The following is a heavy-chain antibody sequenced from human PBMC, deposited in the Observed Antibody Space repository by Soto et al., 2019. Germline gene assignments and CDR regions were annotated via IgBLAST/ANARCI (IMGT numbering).Heavy chain of an antibody. CDR2: TYDRSKVYN. Sequence: SQTLSLTCAISGDSVSSNSAAWNWIRQSPSRGLEWLGRTYDRSKVYNDYAVSVKSRITINPDTSKNQFALQLNSVTPEETAVYYCARAFSSGWYYAPFATWGQGTLVTVSS. D-gene: IGHD6-19*01. CDR3: ARAFSSGWYYAPFAT. V-gene: IGHV6-1*01. CDR1: GDSVSSNSAA. J-gene: IGHJ5*02.